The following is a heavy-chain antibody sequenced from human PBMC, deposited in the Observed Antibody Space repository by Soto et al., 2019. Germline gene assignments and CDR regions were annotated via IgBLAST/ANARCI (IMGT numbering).Heavy chain of an antibody. Sequence: QVQLQESGPGLVKPSGTLSLTCAVSGASISSDNWWNWVRQPPGKGLEWIGEMYHSGSTNYNPSLKGRSTIPVDKSKNHFPLILSSVTAADTAAYYCASSSGWYRLNFWGQGTLVTVSS. J-gene: IGHJ4*02. V-gene: IGHV4-4*02. CDR1: GASISSDNW. CDR3: ASSSGWYRLNF. D-gene: IGHD6-19*01. CDR2: MYHSGST.